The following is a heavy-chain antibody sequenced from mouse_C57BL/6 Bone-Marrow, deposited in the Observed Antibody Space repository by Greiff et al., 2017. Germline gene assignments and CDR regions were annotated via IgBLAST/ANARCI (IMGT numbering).Heavy chain of an antibody. Sequence: EVQLQQSGAELVRPGASVKLSCTASGFNIKDDYMHWVKQRPEQGLEWIGWIDPENGDTEYAPKFQGKATITADTSSNTAYLQLSSLTSEDTAVYYCTRGDWDDYWGQGTTLTVSS. CDR3: TRGDWDDY. CDR2: IDPENGDT. D-gene: IGHD2-13*01. CDR1: GFNIKDDY. V-gene: IGHV14-4*01. J-gene: IGHJ2*01.